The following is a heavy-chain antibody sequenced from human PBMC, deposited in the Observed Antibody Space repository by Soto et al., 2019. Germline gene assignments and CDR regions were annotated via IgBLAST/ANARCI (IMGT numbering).Heavy chain of an antibody. CDR1: GGTFSSYT. J-gene: IGHJ4*02. V-gene: IGHV1-69*02. Sequence: QVQLVQSGAEVKKPGSSVKVSCKASGGTFSSYTISWVRQAPGQGLEWMGRIIPILGIANYAQKFQGRVTITADKSTSTAYVELSSLRSEDTAVYYCAGINEIRNYFDYWGQGTLVTVSS. D-gene: IGHD4-17*01. CDR3: AGINEIRNYFDY. CDR2: IIPILGIA.